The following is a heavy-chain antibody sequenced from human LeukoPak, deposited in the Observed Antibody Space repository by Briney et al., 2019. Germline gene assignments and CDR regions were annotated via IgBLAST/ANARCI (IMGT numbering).Heavy chain of an antibody. D-gene: IGHD1-26*01. V-gene: IGHV3-74*01. Sequence: GGSLRLSCAASGFTFSNYWMHCVRQAPGEGLVWVSRINSDGTSTNYADSVKGRFTISRDNAKNTLYLQMNSLRAEDTAVYYCARGIGSYPYWYFDLWGRGTLVTVSS. J-gene: IGHJ2*01. CDR1: GFTFSNYW. CDR2: INSDGTST. CDR3: ARGIGSYPYWYFDL.